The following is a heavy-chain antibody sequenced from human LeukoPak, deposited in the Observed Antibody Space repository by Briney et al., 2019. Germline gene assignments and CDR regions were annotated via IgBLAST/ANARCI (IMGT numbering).Heavy chain of an antibody. CDR1: GGSIISTSSF. D-gene: IGHD3-10*01. V-gene: IGHV4-39*01. J-gene: IGHJ5*02. Sequence: SETLSLTFPVSGGSIISTSSFWGWIRPPPGKGLEWIGSIYYSGSTYYNPSLKSRVTISVDTSKNQFSLKLSSVTAADTAVYYCARGLTYYYGSGSFPTSYNWFDPWGQGTLVTVSS. CDR3: ARGLTYYYGSGSFPTSYNWFDP. CDR2: IYYSGST.